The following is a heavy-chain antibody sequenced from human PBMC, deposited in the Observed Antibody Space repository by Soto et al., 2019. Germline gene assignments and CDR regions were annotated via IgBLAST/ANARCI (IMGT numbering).Heavy chain of an antibody. J-gene: IGHJ5*02. V-gene: IGHV4-59*08. Sequence: SETLSLTCTVSGGSISSYYWSWIRQPPGKGLEWIGYIYYSGSTNYNPSLKSRVTISVDTSKNQFSLKLSSVTAADTAVYYCARNSTDRSSWTFNWFDPWGQGTLVTVSS. CDR3: ARNSTDRSSWTFNWFDP. CDR1: GGSISSYY. CDR2: IYYSGST. D-gene: IGHD6-13*01.